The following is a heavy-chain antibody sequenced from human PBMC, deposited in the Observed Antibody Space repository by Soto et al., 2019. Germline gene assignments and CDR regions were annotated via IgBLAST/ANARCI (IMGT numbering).Heavy chain of an antibody. V-gene: IGHV4-34*01. D-gene: IGHD3-9*01. CDR1: GGSFSGYY. CDR3: ARGGDILTGYLGGLGYYYYGMDV. Sequence: ASETLSLTCAVYGGSFSGYYWSWIRQPPGKWLEWIGEINHSGSTNYNPSLKSRVTISVDTSKNQFSLKLSSVTAADTAVYYCARGGDILTGYLGGLGYYYYGMDVWGQGTTVT. J-gene: IGHJ6*02. CDR2: INHSGST.